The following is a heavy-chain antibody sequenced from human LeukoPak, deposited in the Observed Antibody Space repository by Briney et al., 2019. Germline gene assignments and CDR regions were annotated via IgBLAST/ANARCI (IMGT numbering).Heavy chain of an antibody. CDR2: IHYDSSTE. CDR1: GFAFSSYG. CDR3: AKGGMGYSGSYYVGY. D-gene: IGHD1-26*01. V-gene: IGHV3-30*02. Sequence: GGSLRLSCAASGFAFSSYGMHWVRQAPGKGLEWVAYIHYDSSTEGYADSVKGRFTISRDNSKNTLFLQMNSLRAEDTAVYYCAKGGMGYSGSYYVGYWGQGTLVTVAS. J-gene: IGHJ4*02.